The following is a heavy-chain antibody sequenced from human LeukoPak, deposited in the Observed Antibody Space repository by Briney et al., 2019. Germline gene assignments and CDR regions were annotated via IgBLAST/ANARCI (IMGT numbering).Heavy chain of an antibody. Sequence: SETLSLTCTVSGYSISSGYYWGWIRQPPGKGLEWIGSIYHSGSTNYNPSLKSRVTISVDKSKNQFSLKLSSVTAADTAVYYCARGSTGSGGCDYWGQGTLVTVSS. CDR2: IYHSGST. D-gene: IGHD2-15*01. CDR3: ARGSTGSGGCDY. CDR1: GYSISSGYY. V-gene: IGHV4-38-2*02. J-gene: IGHJ4*02.